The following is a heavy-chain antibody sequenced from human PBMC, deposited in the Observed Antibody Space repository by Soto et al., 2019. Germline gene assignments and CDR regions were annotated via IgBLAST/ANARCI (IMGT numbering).Heavy chain of an antibody. D-gene: IGHD2-21*01. CDR2: INSDGSST. Sequence: EVQLVESGGGLVQPGGSLRLSCAASGFTFSSYWMHWVRQAPGKGLVWVSRINSDGSSTSYAESVKGRFAISRDNGKNTLYLQMNSLGAEDTAVYYGAKGGAVIMDVWGQGTTVTVSS. J-gene: IGHJ6*02. CDR1: GFTFSSYW. V-gene: IGHV3-74*01. CDR3: AKGGAVIMDV.